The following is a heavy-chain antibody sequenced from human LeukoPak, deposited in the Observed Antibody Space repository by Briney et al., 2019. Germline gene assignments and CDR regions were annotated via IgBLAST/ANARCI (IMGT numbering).Heavy chain of an antibody. CDR2: MNPISGNT. J-gene: IGHJ4*02. V-gene: IGHV1-8*01. CDR1: GYTFTSYD. CDR3: VRRRCRGGNCYAGY. Sequence: GASVKVSCKASGYTFTSYDINWVRQATGQGLEWMGWMNPISGNTGFAQKFQGRVTMTRNTSISTAYMELSSLRSEDTAVYYCVRRRCRGGNCYAGYWGQGTLVTVSS. D-gene: IGHD2-15*01.